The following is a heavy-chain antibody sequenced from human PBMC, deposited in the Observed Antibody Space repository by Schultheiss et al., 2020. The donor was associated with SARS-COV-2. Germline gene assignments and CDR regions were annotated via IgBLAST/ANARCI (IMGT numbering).Heavy chain of an antibody. CDR1: GYSITTGYF. V-gene: IGHV4-38-2*01. D-gene: IGHD3-10*01. CDR3: ARGDFGDFEY. J-gene: IGHJ4*02. CDR2: IYHSGNT. Sequence: AGSLRLSCAVSGYSITTGYFWGWLRQTPGKGLEWIGSIYHSGNTYYNPSLKSRIIISVDTSKNQFSLKLRSVTAVDTAVYYCARGDFGDFEYWGQGTLVTVSS.